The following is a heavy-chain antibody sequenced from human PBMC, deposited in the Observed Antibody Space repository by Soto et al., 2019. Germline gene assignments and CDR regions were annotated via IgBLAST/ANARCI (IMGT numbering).Heavy chain of an antibody. J-gene: IGHJ4*02. V-gene: IGHV4-59*01. CDR2: IYYTGST. D-gene: IGHD1-26*01. CDR3: ARGSSSSIPSHLDH. Sequence: QVQLQESGPGLVKPSETLSLTCSVSGDSISTYYWSWIRQPPGKGLEWIGYIYYTGSTNYNPSLKSRGTLTVDKSKNQVALKLSSVTAADTAVYYWARGSSSSIPSHLDHGGQGTLATVSA. CDR1: GDSISTYY.